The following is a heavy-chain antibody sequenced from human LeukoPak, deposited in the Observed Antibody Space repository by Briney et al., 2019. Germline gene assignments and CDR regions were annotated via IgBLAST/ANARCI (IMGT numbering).Heavy chain of an antibody. Sequence: PGGSLRLSCAASGSTFSTYTMNWVRQAPGKGLEWVSYISGVSGSIYYADSVKGRFTISRGNAKSSVYLQMNSLRDEDTAVYYCARGRPGGYFDYWGQGTLVTVSS. CDR3: ARGRPGGYFDY. D-gene: IGHD1-14*01. CDR2: ISGVSGSI. J-gene: IGHJ4*02. CDR1: GSTFSTYT. V-gene: IGHV3-48*02.